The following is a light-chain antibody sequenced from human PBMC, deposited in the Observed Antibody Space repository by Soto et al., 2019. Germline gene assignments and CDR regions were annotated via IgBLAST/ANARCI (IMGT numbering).Light chain of an antibody. CDR2: GAS. CDR3: QQYGSS. V-gene: IGKV3-20*01. Sequence: EIVLTQSPGTLSLSPGERATLSCRASQSVGSSFLAWYQQKPGQAPRLLIYGASSRATGIPDRFSGSGSGTDFTLTISRLEPEDFAFYYCQQYGSSFGGGTKVEIK. CDR1: QSVGSSF. J-gene: IGKJ4*01.